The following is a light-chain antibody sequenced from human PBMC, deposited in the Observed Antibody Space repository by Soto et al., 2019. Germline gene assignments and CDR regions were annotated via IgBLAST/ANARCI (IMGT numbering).Light chain of an antibody. CDR1: QSVSSN. CDR3: QQYGGSPKLT. Sequence: EIVMTQSPATLSVSPGERATLSCRASQSVSSNLAWYQQKPGQAPRLLIYGPSSRATGIPDRFSASGSGTAFALSISRLEPEDFAVYYCQQYGGSPKLTFGGGTKVEIK. CDR2: GPS. V-gene: IGKV3-20*01. J-gene: IGKJ4*01.